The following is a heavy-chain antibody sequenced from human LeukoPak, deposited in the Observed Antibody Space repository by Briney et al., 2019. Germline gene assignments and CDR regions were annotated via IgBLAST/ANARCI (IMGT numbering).Heavy chain of an antibody. CDR1: GGTFSSYA. V-gene: IGHV1-69*01. CDR3: AMARGLRYFDWLGIDY. Sequence: SVKVSCKASGGTFSSYAISWVRQAPGLGLEWMGGIIPIFGTANYAQKFQGRVTITADESTSTAYMELSSLRSEDTAVYYCAMARGLRYFDWLGIDYWGQGTLVTVSS. D-gene: IGHD3-9*01. CDR2: IIPIFGTA. J-gene: IGHJ4*02.